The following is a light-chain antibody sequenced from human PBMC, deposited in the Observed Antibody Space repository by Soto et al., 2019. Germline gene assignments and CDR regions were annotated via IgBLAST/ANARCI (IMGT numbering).Light chain of an antibody. CDR3: QQTYIAPAT. V-gene: IGKV1-39*01. CDR2: AAS. J-gene: IGKJ1*01. CDR1: QSINNC. Sequence: DIQMTQSPSSLSASVGDRVTITCRASQSINNCLSWFQQKPGQAPKLLIYAASSLQSGVPSRFSGSGSGTDSILTIASLQPEDFATYLCQQTYIAPATFGQGTKVGVK.